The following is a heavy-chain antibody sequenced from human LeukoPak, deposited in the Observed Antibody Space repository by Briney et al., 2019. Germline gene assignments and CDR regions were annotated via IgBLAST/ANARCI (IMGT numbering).Heavy chain of an antibody. J-gene: IGHJ3*02. Sequence: SETLSLTCTVSGGFISSYYWSWIRQPAGKGLEWIGRIYTSGSTNYNPSLKSRVTMSVDTSKNQFSLKLSSVTAADTAVYYCAREPDYGDYGDAFDIWGQGTMVTVSS. CDR3: AREPDYGDYGDAFDI. D-gene: IGHD4-17*01. CDR2: IYTSGST. CDR1: GGFISSYY. V-gene: IGHV4-4*07.